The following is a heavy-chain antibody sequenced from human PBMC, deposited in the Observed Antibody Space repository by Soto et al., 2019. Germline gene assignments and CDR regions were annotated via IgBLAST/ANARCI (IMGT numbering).Heavy chain of an antibody. D-gene: IGHD4-17*01. J-gene: IGHJ4*02. CDR2: ISGSVGST. CDR3: AKDLYGDYDSPNFDY. CDR1: GFTFSDHG. Sequence: PGGSLRLSCTASGFTFSDHGMHWVRQAPGKGLEWVSSISGSVGSTFYADSVKGRFTISRDNSMNTLYLQMNSLRAEDTAVYYCAKDLYGDYDSPNFDYWGQGTLVTVSS. V-gene: IGHV3-23*01.